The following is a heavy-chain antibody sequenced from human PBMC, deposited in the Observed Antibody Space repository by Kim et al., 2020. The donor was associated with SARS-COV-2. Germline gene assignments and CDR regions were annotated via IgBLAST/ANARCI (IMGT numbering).Heavy chain of an antibody. V-gene: IGHV4-59*13. CDR2: IYYSGST. Sequence: SETLSLTCTVSGGSISNYYWSWIRQPPGNGLEWIGYIYYSGSTNYNPSLKSRVTISLDRSKNQFSLKLSSATAADTAVYFCARDYYDSSGFFGYYYGMDVWGQGTTVTVSS. D-gene: IGHD3-22*01. CDR1: GGSISNYY. J-gene: IGHJ6*02. CDR3: ARDYYDSSGFFGYYYGMDV.